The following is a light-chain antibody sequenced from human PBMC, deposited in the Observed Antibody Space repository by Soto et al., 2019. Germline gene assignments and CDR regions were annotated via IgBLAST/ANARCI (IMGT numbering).Light chain of an antibody. CDR1: RSVLYSSNNENY. CDR2: WAS. J-gene: IGKJ3*01. V-gene: IGKV4-1*01. Sequence: DIVMTQSPDSLAVSLGERATINCKSSRSVLYSSNNENYLAWYQQKPGQPPKLLIYWASTRKSGVPDRFSGSGSGTDFTLTITSLQAEDVAVYYCHQYYTTPFTFGPGTKVDIK. CDR3: HQYYTTPFT.